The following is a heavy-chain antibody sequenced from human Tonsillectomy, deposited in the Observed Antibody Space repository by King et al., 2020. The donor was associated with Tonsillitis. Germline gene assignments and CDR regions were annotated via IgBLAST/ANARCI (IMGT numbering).Heavy chain of an antibody. V-gene: IGHV3-15*01. CDR2: IKSKTDGGTT. CDR1: GFTFSNAW. D-gene: IGHD4-17*01. Sequence: VQLVESGGGLVKPGGSLRLSCAASGFTFSNAWMSWVRQAPGKGLEWVGRIKSKTDGGTTDYAAPVKGRFTISRDDSKNTLYLQMNSLKTDDTAVYYCPTVLDYGSLFDYWGQGTLVTVSS. J-gene: IGHJ4*02. CDR3: PTVLDYGSLFDY.